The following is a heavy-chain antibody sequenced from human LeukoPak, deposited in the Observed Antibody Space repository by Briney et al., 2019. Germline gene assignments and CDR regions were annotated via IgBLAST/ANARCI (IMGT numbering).Heavy chain of an antibody. CDR1: GGSFSGYY. D-gene: IGHD3-22*01. CDR3: ARRESGYRHL. V-gene: IGHV4-34*01. J-gene: IGHJ4*02. Sequence: PSETLSLTCAVYGGSFSGYYWSWIRQPPGKGLEWIGEINHSGSTNYNPSLKSRVTISVDTSKNQFSLKLSSVTAADTAVYYCARRESGYRHLWGQGTLVTVSS. CDR2: INHSGST.